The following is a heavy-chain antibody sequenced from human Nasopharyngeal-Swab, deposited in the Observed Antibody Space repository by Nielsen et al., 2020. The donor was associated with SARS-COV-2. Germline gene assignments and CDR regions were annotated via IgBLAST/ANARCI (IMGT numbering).Heavy chain of an antibody. Sequence: ASVKVSCKASGYTFTGYYMHWVRQAPGQGLEWMGRINPNSGGTNYAQKFQGRVTMTRDTSISTAYMELGRLRSDDTAVYYCARGSYGYWHWFDPWGQGTLVTVSS. V-gene: IGHV1-2*06. CDR2: INPNSGGT. J-gene: IGHJ5*02. CDR1: GYTFTGYY. CDR3: ARGSYGYWHWFDP. D-gene: IGHD5-18*01.